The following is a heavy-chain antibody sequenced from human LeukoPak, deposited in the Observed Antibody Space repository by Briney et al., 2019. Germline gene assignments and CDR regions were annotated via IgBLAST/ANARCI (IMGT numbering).Heavy chain of an antibody. J-gene: IGHJ4*02. Sequence: GGSLRLSCEGSGFTVRSSYMSWVRQAPGKGLEWVAVIYRDGATYYADSVKGRFTISRDNAKNTVYLQMNSLRAEDTAVYYCVAGIGNYWGQGTLVTVSS. CDR3: VAGIGNY. V-gene: IGHV3-53*01. CDR1: GFTVRSSY. CDR2: IYRDGAT. D-gene: IGHD6-13*01.